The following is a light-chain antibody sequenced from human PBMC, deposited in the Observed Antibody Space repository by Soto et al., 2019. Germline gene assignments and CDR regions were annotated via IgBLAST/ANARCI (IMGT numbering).Light chain of an antibody. Sequence: QSALTQPRSVSGSPGQSVTISCTGTSGDVGYYNYVSWYQQHPGKAPKVMIYDVTERPSGVPDRFSGSKSGNTASLTISGLQADDEADYYCCSYAGTPRYVLGTGTKVTVL. V-gene: IGLV2-11*01. CDR2: DVT. J-gene: IGLJ1*01. CDR1: SGDVGYYNY. CDR3: CSYAGTPRYV.